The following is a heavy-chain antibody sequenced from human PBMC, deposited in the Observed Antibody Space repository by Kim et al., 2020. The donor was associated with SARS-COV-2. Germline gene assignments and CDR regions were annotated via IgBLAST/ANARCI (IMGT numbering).Heavy chain of an antibody. CDR2: IYTSGNT. D-gene: IGHD6-19*01. J-gene: IGHJ5*02. Sequence: SETLSLTCIVSGGSIRRYYWSWIRQSPGKGLEWIGYIYTSGNTNYNPSLKSRVNISVDTSKNQFSLNLKSVTAADTAVYYCSSGGYNTGWFPCFESWGQG. V-gene: IGHV4-59*01. CDR3: SSGGYNTGWFPCFES. CDR1: GGSIRRYY.